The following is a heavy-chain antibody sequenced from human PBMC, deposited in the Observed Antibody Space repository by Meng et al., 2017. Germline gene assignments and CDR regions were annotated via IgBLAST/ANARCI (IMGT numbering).Heavy chain of an antibody. Sequence: GESLKISCAASGVTFDDYGMSWVRQAPGKGLEWVSGINWNGGSTGYADSVKGRFTISRDNAKNSLYLQMNSLRAEDTALYYCARGRIMITFGGAKGGQGTLVTVSS. CDR3: ARGRIMITFGGAK. CDR2: INWNGGST. D-gene: IGHD3-16*01. V-gene: IGHV3-20*04. J-gene: IGHJ4*02. CDR1: GVTFDDYG.